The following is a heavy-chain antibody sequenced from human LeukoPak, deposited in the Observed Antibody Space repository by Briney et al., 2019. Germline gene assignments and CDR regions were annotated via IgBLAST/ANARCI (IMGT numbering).Heavy chain of an antibody. V-gene: IGHV3-23*01. D-gene: IGHD1-26*01. Sequence: PGGSLRLSCAASGFTFSSYAMSWVRQAPGKGLEWVSAISGSGGSTYYANSVKGRFTISRDNSKNTPYLQMNSLRAEDTAVYYCAKSNLPVGATDYWGQGTLVTVSS. CDR1: GFTFSSYA. CDR3: AKSNLPVGATDY. J-gene: IGHJ4*02. CDR2: ISGSGGST.